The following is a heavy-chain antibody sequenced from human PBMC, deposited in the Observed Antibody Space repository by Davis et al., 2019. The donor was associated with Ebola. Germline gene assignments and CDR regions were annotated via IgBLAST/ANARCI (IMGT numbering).Heavy chain of an antibody. CDR3: AKDTSNIWFDI. J-gene: IGHJ3*02. Sequence: GGSLRLSCAASGFIFSSYVMSWVRQAPGKGPEWVSTLGTSADTYYADSVKGRFTISRDNSKNTLYLQMNGLRVEDTAIYYCAKDTSNIWFDIWGQGTMVTVSS. V-gene: IGHV3-23*01. CDR2: LGTSADT. CDR1: GFIFSSYV. D-gene: IGHD1-26*01.